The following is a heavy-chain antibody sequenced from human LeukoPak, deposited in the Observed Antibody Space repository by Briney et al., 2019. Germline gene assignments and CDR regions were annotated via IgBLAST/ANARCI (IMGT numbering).Heavy chain of an antibody. Sequence: GGSLRLSCAASGFPFSTYAMNWVRQAPGKGLEWVSVITGSGGFTQYADSVKGRFTISRDNSKNTVYLQMNSLRVEDTALYYCVRSLDYSGQGTLVTVSS. CDR2: ITGSGGFT. V-gene: IGHV3-23*01. J-gene: IGHJ4*02. CDR1: GFPFSTYA. CDR3: VRSLDY.